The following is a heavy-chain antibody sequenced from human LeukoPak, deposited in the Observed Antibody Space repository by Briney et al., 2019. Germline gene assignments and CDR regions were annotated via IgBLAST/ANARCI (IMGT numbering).Heavy chain of an antibody. CDR1: GFTFSSYG. J-gene: IGHJ4*02. CDR2: IGKDGAAK. D-gene: IGHD6-13*01. CDR3: AKDRWGASTAFRPRAAGTFDY. V-gene: IGHV3-30*02. Sequence: PGGSLRLSCAASGFTFSSYGMHWVRQAPGKGLEWVAVIGKDGAAKHYAESVRGRFTISRDNSKNTLDLQMDSLSAEDTAVYYCAKDRWGASTAFRPRAAGTFDYWGQGTLVTVSS.